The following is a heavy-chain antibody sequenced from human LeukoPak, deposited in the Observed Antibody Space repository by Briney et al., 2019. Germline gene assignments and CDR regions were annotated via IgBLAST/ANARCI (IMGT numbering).Heavy chain of an antibody. CDR1: GGSISSYY. V-gene: IGHV4-59*01. Sequence: PSETLSLTCTVSGGSISSYYWSWIRQPPGKGLEWIGYIYYSGSTNYNPSLKSRVTISVDTSKNQFSLKLSSVTAAGTAVYYCARDRGYSYGDYYYYYYMDVWGKGTTVTVSS. CDR3: ARDRGYSYGDYYYYYYMDV. J-gene: IGHJ6*03. D-gene: IGHD5-18*01. CDR2: IYYSGST.